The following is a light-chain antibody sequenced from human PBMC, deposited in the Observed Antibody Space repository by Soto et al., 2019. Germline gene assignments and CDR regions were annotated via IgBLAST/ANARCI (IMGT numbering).Light chain of an antibody. CDR3: QQYGSSGT. Sequence: ENVLTQSLGALSLSPGERATLSCRASQSVSSYLAWYQQKPGQAPRLLIYGASNRATGIPDRFSGSGSGTDFTLTISRLEPEDFAVYYCQQYGSSGTFGQGTKVDIK. V-gene: IGKV3-20*01. CDR2: GAS. CDR1: QSVSSY. J-gene: IGKJ1*01.